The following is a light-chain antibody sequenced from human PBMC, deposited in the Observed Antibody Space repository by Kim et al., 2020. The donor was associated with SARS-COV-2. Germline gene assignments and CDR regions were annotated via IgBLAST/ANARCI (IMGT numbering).Light chain of an antibody. CDR1: QSVASNY. Sequence: LSPGERAALSCRAGQSVASNYLAWYQQKPGQAPRLIIYDAFTRATGISARFSGSGSGTDFTLTISRLEPEDFAVYYCQQYGSAPCTFGQGTKLEI. V-gene: IGKV3-20*01. CDR3: QQYGSAPCT. CDR2: DAF. J-gene: IGKJ2*02.